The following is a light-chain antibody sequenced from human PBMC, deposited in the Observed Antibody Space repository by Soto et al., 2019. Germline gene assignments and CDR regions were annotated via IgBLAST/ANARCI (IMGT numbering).Light chain of an antibody. V-gene: IGLV6-57*01. CDR3: QSYDSSNFWV. Sequence: NFMLTQPHSVSESPGKTVTISCTRSSGSIASNYVQWYQQRPGSSPTTVIYEDNQRPSGVPDRFSGSIDRSSNSASLTISGLMTEDEADYYCQSYDSSNFWVFGGGTKLTVL. J-gene: IGLJ3*02. CDR2: EDN. CDR1: SGSIASNY.